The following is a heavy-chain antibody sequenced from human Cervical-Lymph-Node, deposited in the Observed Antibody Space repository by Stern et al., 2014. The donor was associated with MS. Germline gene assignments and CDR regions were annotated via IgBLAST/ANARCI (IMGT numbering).Heavy chain of an antibody. V-gene: IGHV3-15*01. Sequence: EVQLEESGGGLVNPGGSLRLSCAASGITFSNAWMSWVRQAPGKGLEWVGRIRSKNDGGTTDYAAPVKGRFTISRDDSKDTLFLQMNSLKTEDTAVYYCTADWYYYDSSGYYYFDYWGQGILVTVSS. CDR2: IRSKNDGGTT. D-gene: IGHD3-22*01. CDR3: TADWYYYDSSGYYYFDY. J-gene: IGHJ4*02. CDR1: GITFSNAW.